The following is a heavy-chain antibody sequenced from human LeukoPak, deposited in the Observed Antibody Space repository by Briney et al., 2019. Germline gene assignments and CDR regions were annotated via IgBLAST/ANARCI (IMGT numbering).Heavy chain of an antibody. D-gene: IGHD3-10*01. CDR3: ARGSPRNYYGSGSYYSGY. J-gene: IGHJ4*02. CDR1: GGSISSGSYY. V-gene: IGHV4-61*02. Sequence: SETLSLTCTVSGGSISSGSYYWSWIRQPAGKGLEWIGRIYTSGSTNYNPSLKSRVTISVDTSKNQFSLKLSSVTAADTAVYYCARGSPRNYYGSGSYYSGYWGQGTLVTVSS. CDR2: IYTSGST.